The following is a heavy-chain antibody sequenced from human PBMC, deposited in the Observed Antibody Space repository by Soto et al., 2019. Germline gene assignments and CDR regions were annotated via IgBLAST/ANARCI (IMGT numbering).Heavy chain of an antibody. CDR3: ARDAARSDQSRYFDL. CDR2: TYYRSKWYN. CDR1: GDSVSSNSAA. Sequence: SQTLSLTCAISGDSVSSNSAAWNWIRQSPSRGLEWLGRTYYRSKWYNENAVSVKSRIIINPDTSKNQFSLQLNSVTPEDTAVYYCARDAARSDQSRYFDLWGRGTVVTVSS. J-gene: IGHJ2*01. V-gene: IGHV6-1*01. D-gene: IGHD6-25*01.